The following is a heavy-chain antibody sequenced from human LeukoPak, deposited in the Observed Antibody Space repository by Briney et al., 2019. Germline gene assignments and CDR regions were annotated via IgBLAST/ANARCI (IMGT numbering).Heavy chain of an antibody. D-gene: IGHD3-3*01. Sequence: GGSLRLSCAASGFIFSSYAMSWVRQAPGKGLEGVSATSANGRTGFYAASAKGRLTISRDNSKNTVSLQMSSLRAEDTAVYYCARLPGGSGYSDTYRFDYWGQGTLVTVSS. CDR3: ARLPGGSGYSDTYRFDY. CDR2: TSANGRTG. J-gene: IGHJ4*02. V-gene: IGHV3-23*01. CDR1: GFIFSSYA.